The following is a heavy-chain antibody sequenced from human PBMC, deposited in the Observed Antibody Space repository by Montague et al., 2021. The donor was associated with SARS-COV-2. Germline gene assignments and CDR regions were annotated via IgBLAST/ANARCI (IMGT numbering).Heavy chain of an antibody. Sequence: SETLSLTCTVSGYSISSGYYWGWIRQPPGKGLEWIGSIYHSGSTXYNPSLKSRVTISVDTSKNQFSLKLSPVTAADTAVYYCARDVRYYDFWSGRAQTSPDYWGQGTLVTASS. CDR2: IYHSGST. CDR1: GYSISSGYY. J-gene: IGHJ4*02. D-gene: IGHD3-3*01. V-gene: IGHV4-38-2*02. CDR3: ARDVRYYDFWSGRAQTSPDY.